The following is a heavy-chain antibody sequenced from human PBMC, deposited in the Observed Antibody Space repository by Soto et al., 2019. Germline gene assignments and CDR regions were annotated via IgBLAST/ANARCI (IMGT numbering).Heavy chain of an antibody. V-gene: IGHV1-69*13. Sequence: GASVKVSCKASGGTFSSYAISWVRQAPGQGLEWMGGIIPIFGTSNYAQKFQGRVTITADESTSTAYMELSSLRSEDTAVYYCARAFSSGYYYGMDVWGQGTTVTVSS. CDR2: IIPIFGTS. J-gene: IGHJ6*02. CDR3: ARAFSSGYYYGMDV. CDR1: GGTFSSYA. D-gene: IGHD6-19*01.